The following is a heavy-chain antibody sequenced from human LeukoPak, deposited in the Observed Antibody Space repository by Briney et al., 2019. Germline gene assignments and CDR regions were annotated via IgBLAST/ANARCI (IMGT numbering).Heavy chain of an antibody. Sequence: GASVKVSCKASGYTFTSYDINWVRQATGQGLEWMGWMNPNSGNTGYAQKFQGRVTMTRNTSISTAYMELSSLRSEDTAVYYCARGSGWYQGHAFDIWGQGTMVTVSS. CDR1: GYTFTSYD. D-gene: IGHD6-19*01. V-gene: IGHV1-8*01. CDR3: ARGSGWYQGHAFDI. CDR2: MNPNSGNT. J-gene: IGHJ3*02.